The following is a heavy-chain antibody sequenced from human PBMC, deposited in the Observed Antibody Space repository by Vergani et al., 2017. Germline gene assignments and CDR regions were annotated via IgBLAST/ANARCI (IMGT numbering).Heavy chain of an antibody. CDR2: ISGSGGST. J-gene: IGHJ2*01. Sequence: EVQLLESGGGLVQPGGSLRLSCAASGFTFSSYAMSWVRQAPGKGLEWVSAISGSGGSTYYADSVKGRFTISRDDSKNTLYLQMNSLRAEDTAVYYCASPTYYYGSGSYSKLWYFDLWGRGTLVTVSS. D-gene: IGHD3-10*01. CDR1: GFTFSSYA. CDR3: ASPTYYYGSGSYSKLWYFDL. V-gene: IGHV3-23*01.